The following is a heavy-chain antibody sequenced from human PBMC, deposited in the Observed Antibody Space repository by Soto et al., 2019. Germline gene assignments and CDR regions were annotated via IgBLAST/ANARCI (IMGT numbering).Heavy chain of an antibody. Sequence: PSETLSLTCTVSGDSMSSGDYRWVWIRQPPGKGLEWIGSVYYSGHSYSSLSLRSRVTMSVDTSKNQFSLTLSSVTAADSAIYFCARHPVPPLYTGGYFDWWGQGTLVTVSS. CDR3: ARHPVPPLYTGGYFDW. V-gene: IGHV4-39*01. D-gene: IGHD7-27*01. J-gene: IGHJ4*02. CDR1: GDSMSSGDYR. CDR2: VYYSGHS.